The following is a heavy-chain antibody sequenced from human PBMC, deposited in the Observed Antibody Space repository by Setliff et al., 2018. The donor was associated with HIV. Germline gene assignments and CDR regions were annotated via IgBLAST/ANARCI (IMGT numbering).Heavy chain of an antibody. CDR3: ARDHMSVGAWVGATSRGLFQH. J-gene: IGHJ1*01. CDR1: GYTFSDYY. V-gene: IGHV1-46*01. CDR2: INPSGGST. Sequence: ASVKVSCKASGYTFSDYYIHWVRQAPGQGFEWMGRINPSGGSTNYAQKFQGRVTMTRDTSTSTVYMELSSLRSEDTAVYYCARDHMSVGAWVGATSRGLFQHWGQGTLVTVSS. D-gene: IGHD1-26*01.